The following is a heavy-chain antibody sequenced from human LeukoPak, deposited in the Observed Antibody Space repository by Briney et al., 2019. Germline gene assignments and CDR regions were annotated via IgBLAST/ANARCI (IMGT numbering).Heavy chain of an antibody. V-gene: IGHV4-34*01. J-gene: IGHJ4*02. CDR3: ARDVGSSSDY. CDR2: INHSGST. D-gene: IGHD6-6*01. CDR1: GGSFSGYY. Sequence: PSETLSLTCAVYGGSFSGYYWSWIRQPPGKGREWIGEINHSGSTNYNPSLKSRVTISVDTSKNQFSLKLSSVTAADTAVYYCARDVGSSSDYWGQGTLVTVSS.